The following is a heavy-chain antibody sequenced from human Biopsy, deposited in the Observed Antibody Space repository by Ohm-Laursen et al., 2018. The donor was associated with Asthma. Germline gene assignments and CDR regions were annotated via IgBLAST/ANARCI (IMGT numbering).Heavy chain of an antibody. V-gene: IGHV3-23*01. CDR2: IRPGQPDI. CDR3: VKDTLIDSKNYYTFEV. J-gene: IGHJ3*01. CDR1: GFAFSNYP. Sequence: SLRLSCAASGFAFSNYPMSWARQAPGKGLAWVGTIRPGQPDIDYEPPVRGRFFISGDDSKNTLYLDMTSLRAEDTAVYYCVKDTLIDSKNYYTFEVWGQGTMVTVSS. D-gene: IGHD3-22*01.